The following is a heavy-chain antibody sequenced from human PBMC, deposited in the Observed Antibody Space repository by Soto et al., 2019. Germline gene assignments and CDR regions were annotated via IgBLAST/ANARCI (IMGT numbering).Heavy chain of an antibody. CDR2: ISYDGSSK. CDR3: AKDRMYYYYGMDV. J-gene: IGHJ6*02. Sequence: QVQLVESGGGVVQPGRSLRLSCAASGFTFSSFGMHWVRQAPGKGLEWVAVISYDGSSKYYVDSVKGRFTISRDNXKNTLYLQMNSLRVDDTAVYYCAKDRMYYYYGMDVWGQGTTVTVSS. CDR1: GFTFSSFG. V-gene: IGHV3-30*18.